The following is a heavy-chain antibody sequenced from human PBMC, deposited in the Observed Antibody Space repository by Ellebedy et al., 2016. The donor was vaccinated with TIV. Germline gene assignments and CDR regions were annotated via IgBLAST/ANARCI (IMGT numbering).Heavy chain of an antibody. CDR1: GYTFTGYY. CDR2: INPNSGGT. D-gene: IGHD3-22*01. CDR3: ARVPYYYDSSGYGWFDP. V-gene: IGHV1-2*02. J-gene: IGHJ5*02. Sequence: ASVKVSXXASGYTFTGYYMHWVRQAPGQGLEWMGWINPNSGGTNYAQKFQGRVTMTRDTSISTAYMELSRLRSDDTAVYYCARVPYYYDSSGYGWFDPWGQGTLVTVSS.